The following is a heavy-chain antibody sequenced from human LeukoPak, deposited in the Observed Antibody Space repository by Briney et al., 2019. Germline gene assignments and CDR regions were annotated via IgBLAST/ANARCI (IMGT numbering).Heavy chain of an antibody. CDR1: GGSISSYY. J-gene: IGHJ6*03. CDR3: ARDVIVQGSYYMDV. D-gene: IGHD3-22*01. V-gene: IGHV4-59*12. CDR2: IYYSGST. Sequence: SETLSLTCTVSGGSISSYYWSWIRQPPGKGLEWIGYIYYSGSTNYNPSLKSRVTMSTDTSKNQFSLKLTSVTAADTAVYYCARDVIVQGSYYMDVWGKGTTVTVSS.